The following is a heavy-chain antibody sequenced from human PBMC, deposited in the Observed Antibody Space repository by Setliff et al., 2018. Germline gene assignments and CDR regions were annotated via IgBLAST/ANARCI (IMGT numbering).Heavy chain of an antibody. CDR2: IIPIFGTA. V-gene: IGHV1-69*06. CDR1: GGTFSSYA. CDR3: ARDTFGRGLNYYYYYMDV. D-gene: IGHD3-3*01. J-gene: IGHJ6*03. Sequence: VKVSCKASGGTFSSYAISWVRQAPGQGLEWMGRIIPIFGTANYAQKFQGRVTITADKSTSTAYMELSSLRSEDTAVYYCARDTFGRGLNYYYYYMDVWGKGTTVTVSS.